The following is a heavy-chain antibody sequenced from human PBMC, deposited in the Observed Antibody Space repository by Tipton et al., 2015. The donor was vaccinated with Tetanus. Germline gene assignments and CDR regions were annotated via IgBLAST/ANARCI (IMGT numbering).Heavy chain of an antibody. CDR3: ARSGYYYGLDV. D-gene: IGHD1-26*01. Sequence: SLRLSCEASGFSFEDYGMSWVRQVPGKGLEWVSGIKWNGESTAYADSVKGRFTISRDNAKNSLYLQMNSLRAEDTAVFYCARSGYYYGLDVWGQGTTVTVSS. V-gene: IGHV3-20*04. J-gene: IGHJ6*02. CDR1: GFSFEDYG. CDR2: IKWNGEST.